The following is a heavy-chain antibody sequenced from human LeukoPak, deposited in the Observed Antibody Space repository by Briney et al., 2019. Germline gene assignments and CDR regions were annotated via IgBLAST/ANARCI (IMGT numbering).Heavy chain of an antibody. V-gene: IGHV3-21*01. CDR3: ARASSGWSIYYYYYMDA. Sequence: GGSLRLSCAASGFTFSTYSMNWVRQAPGKGLEWVSSISSSSSYIYYADSVKGRFTISRDNAKNSLYLQMNSLRAEDTAVYYCARASSGWSIYYYYYMDAWGKGTTVTVSS. CDR1: GFTFSTYS. J-gene: IGHJ6*03. D-gene: IGHD6-19*01. CDR2: ISSSSSYI.